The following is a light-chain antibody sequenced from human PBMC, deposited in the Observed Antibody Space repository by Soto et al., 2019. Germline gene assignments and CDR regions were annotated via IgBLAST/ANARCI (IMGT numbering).Light chain of an antibody. CDR2: AAS. V-gene: IGKV1-6*01. CDR3: QEDYNCPRW. CDR1: QGSSND. J-gene: IGKJ1*01. Sequence: AIQMTQSPSSLSASVGDRVTITCRAIQGSSNDVGWYKQKPGKAPKLLIYAASSLHSGVPSRFGGSGSGTDFTLAITGLQPEDCPSYYGQEDYNCPRWFGRGTEVEIK.